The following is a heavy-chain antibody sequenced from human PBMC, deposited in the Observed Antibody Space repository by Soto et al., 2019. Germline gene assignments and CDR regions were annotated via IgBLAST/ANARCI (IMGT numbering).Heavy chain of an antibody. J-gene: IGHJ5*02. V-gene: IGHV3-11*01. Sequence: GALRLSCAASGFTFSDYYMSWIRQAPGKGLEWVSYISSSGSTIYYADSVKGRFTISRDNAKNSLYLQMNSLRAEDTAVYYCAGVGRDYDSSGYSRFDPWGQGTLVTVSS. CDR3: AGVGRDYDSSGYSRFDP. D-gene: IGHD3-22*01. CDR2: ISSSGSTI. CDR1: GFTFSDYY.